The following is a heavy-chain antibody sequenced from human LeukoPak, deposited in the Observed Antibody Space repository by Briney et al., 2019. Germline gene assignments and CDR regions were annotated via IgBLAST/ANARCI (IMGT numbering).Heavy chain of an antibody. D-gene: IGHD1-14*01. Sequence: GGSLRLSCAASGFTFSSYAMSWVRQAPGKGLEWVSTISVSGGSTYYADSVKGRFTISRDNSKMTVYLQLSSLRADDTAVYFCATYPGDNWGQGTLVTV. CDR3: ATYPGDN. CDR2: ISVSGGST. CDR1: GFTFSSYA. J-gene: IGHJ4*02. V-gene: IGHV3-23*01.